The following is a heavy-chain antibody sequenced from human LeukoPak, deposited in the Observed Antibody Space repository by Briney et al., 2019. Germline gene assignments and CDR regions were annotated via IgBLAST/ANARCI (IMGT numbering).Heavy chain of an antibody. CDR1: GDSISRYY. CDR3: ARHQSPYCFGMDV. Sequence: KPSETLSLTCSVSGDSISRYYWSWVRQPPGKGLEWIAYIQDGGNTNYNPSLKSRATISVDTSKNHFSLTLTSVTAADTAVYYCARHQSPYCFGMDVWGQGTTVTVSS. CDR2: IQDGGNT. V-gene: IGHV4-59*08. J-gene: IGHJ6*02.